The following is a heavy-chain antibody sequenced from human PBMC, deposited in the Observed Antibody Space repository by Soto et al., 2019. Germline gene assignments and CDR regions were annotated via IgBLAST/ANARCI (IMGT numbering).Heavy chain of an antibody. CDR3: ARFYYDSSGYLPSPYYYYYGMDV. J-gene: IGHJ6*02. Sequence: GGSLRLSCAASGFTFSTYAMAWVRQAPGKGLEWVANIKQDGSEKYYVDSVKGRFTISRDNAKNSLYLQMNSLRAEDTAVYYCARFYYDSSGYLPSPYYYYYGMDVWGQGTTVTVSS. D-gene: IGHD3-22*01. CDR1: GFTFSTYA. V-gene: IGHV3-7*04. CDR2: IKQDGSEK.